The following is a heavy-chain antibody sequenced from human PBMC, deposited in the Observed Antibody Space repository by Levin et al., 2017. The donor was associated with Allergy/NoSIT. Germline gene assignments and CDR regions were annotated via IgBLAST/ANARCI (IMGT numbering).Heavy chain of an antibody. V-gene: IGHV3-7*01. J-gene: IGHJ4*02. CDR2: IKQDGSEK. CDR3: ASTPISGTTDAFDY. Sequence: LSLTCAASGLTFNRFWMNWVRQAPGKGLEWVANIKQDGSEKYYVDSVKGRFTISRDNAKNSVYLQMNSLRAEDTALYYCASTPISGTTDAFDYWGQGTLVTVSS. D-gene: IGHD1-20*01. CDR1: GLTFNRFW.